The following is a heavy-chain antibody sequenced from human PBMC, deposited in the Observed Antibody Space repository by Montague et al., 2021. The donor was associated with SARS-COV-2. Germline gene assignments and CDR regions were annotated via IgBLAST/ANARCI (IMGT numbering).Heavy chain of an antibody. V-gene: IGHV4-39*07. CDR2: INHSGST. CDR3: AIPMVRGFSRAFDI. J-gene: IGHJ3*02. D-gene: IGHD3-10*01. CDR1: GGSISSSSYY. Sequence: ETLSLTCTVAGGSISSSSYYWGWIRQPPGKGLEWIGEINHSGSTNYNPSLRSRVTISVDTSKNQFSLKLSSVTAADTAVYYCAIPMVRGFSRAFDIWGQGTMVTVSS.